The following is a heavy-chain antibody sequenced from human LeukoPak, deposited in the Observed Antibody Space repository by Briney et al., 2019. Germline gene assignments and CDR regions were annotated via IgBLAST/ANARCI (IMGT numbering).Heavy chain of an antibody. CDR1: GYIFTSYW. V-gene: IGHV5-51*01. CDR3: ARRDYYDSGGDGDY. CDR2: IYPGDSDT. J-gene: IGHJ4*02. Sequence: GESLKISCKVSGYIFTSYWFGWVRQMPGKGLEWMGIIYPGDSDTRYSPSFQGQVTISVDKSISTAYLQWSSLKASDTAMYYCARRDYYDSGGDGDYWGQGTLVTVSS. D-gene: IGHD3-22*01.